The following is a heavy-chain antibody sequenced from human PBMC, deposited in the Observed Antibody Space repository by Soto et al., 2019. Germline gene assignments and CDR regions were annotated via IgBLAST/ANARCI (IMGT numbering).Heavy chain of an antibody. D-gene: IGHD1-1*01. Sequence: QVNLVQSGAEVKKPGASVKVSCKGSGYDFTTYGITWVRQAPGQGLEWMAWISAHNGNTDYAQKLQGRVTVTRDTSTSTAYRELRSLRSDDTAVYYCARGRYGDYWGQGALVTVSS. CDR2: ISAHNGNT. J-gene: IGHJ4*02. V-gene: IGHV1-18*01. CDR3: ARGRYGDY. CDR1: GYDFTTYG.